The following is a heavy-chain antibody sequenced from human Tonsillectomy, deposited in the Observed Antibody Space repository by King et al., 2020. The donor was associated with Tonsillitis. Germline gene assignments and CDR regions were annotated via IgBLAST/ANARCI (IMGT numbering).Heavy chain of an antibody. D-gene: IGHD3-3*01. CDR2: ISGSGGST. Sequence: VQLVESGGGLVQPGGSLRLSCAASGFTFSSYAMSWVRQAPGKGLEWVSAISGSGGSTYYADPVKGRFTISRDNSKNTLYLQVKRLRAADTAVYYCAKVDRYDFWSGYYTDYWGQGTLVTVSS. CDR1: GFTFSSYA. CDR3: AKVDRYDFWSGYYTDY. J-gene: IGHJ4*02. V-gene: IGHV3-23*04.